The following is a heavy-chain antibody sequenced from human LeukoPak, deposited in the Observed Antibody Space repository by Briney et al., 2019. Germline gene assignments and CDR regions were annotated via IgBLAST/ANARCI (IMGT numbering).Heavy chain of an antibody. V-gene: IGHV3-30*01. D-gene: IGHD6-6*01. Sequence: SGGSLRLSSAASGFTFSSYAMHWVRQAPGKGLEWVAVISYDGSNKYYADSVKGRFTISRDNSKNTLYLQMNSLRAEDTAVYYCAREGDSSSDFDYWGQGTLVTVSS. CDR1: GFTFSSYA. CDR2: ISYDGSNK. CDR3: AREGDSSSDFDY. J-gene: IGHJ4*02.